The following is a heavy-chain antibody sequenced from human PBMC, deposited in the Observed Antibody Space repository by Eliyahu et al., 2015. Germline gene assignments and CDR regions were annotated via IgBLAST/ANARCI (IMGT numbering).Heavy chain of an antibody. V-gene: IGHV4-31*03. CDR2: IYYSGST. CDR3: ARDQGSGYSGYEGEFDP. CDR1: GXXIXSGGXY. Sequence: QVQLQESGPGLVKPSQTLSLXCXXXGXXIXSGGXYWSWIRQPPGKGLEWIGYIYYSGSTYYNPSLKSRVTISVDTSKNQFSLKLSSVTAADTAVYYCARDQGSGYSGYEGEFDPWGQGTLVTVSS. J-gene: IGHJ5*02. D-gene: IGHD5-12*01.